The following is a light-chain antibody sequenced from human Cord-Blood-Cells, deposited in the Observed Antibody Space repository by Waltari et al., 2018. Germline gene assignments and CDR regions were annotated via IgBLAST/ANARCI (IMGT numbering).Light chain of an antibody. J-gene: IGLJ2*01. CDR2: EVS. CDR1: TSDVGGYNY. V-gene: IGLV2-14*01. CDR3: SSYTSSSTLV. Sequence: QSALTQPASVSGSPGQPITISCTGTTSDVGGYNYVSWYQQHPGKAPKLMIYEVSNRPSGVSNRFSGSRSGNTAPLTISGLQAEDEADYYCSSYTSSSTLVFGGGTKLTVL.